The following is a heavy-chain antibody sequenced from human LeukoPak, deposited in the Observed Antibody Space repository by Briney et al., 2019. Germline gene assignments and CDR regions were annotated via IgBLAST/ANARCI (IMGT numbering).Heavy chain of an antibody. J-gene: IGHJ3*02. Sequence: TGGSLRLSCAASGFTFGSYSMSWVRQAPGKGLEWVSYIDARSGITYYADSVQGRFTISRDDARESVFLQMDGLRVDDTAVYYCARTYDFGRGPPGDAFDNWGPGTWVIVSS. D-gene: IGHD3-3*01. CDR1: GFTFGSYS. V-gene: IGHV3-48*04. CDR2: IDARSGIT. CDR3: ARTYDFGRGPPGDAFDN.